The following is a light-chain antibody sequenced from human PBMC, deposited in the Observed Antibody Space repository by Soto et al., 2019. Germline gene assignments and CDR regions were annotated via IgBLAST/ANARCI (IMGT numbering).Light chain of an antibody. CDR3: QQYVRSPWT. CDR1: QSVSRI. Sequence: EIVLTQSPGTLSLSPGERTTLSCRASQSVSRILAWYQQKPGQAPRLLIYGASSRATGIPDRFSGSGSGTDFTLTISRLEPEDFAVYYCQQYVRSPWTFGQGTKVDI. V-gene: IGKV3-20*01. CDR2: GAS. J-gene: IGKJ1*01.